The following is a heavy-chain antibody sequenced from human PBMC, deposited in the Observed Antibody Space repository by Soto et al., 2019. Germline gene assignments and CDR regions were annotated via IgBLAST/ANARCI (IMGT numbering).Heavy chain of an antibody. Sequence: QVQLVQSGAEVKKPGSSVRVSCTPSGGTFSSYTISWVRQAPGQGLEWMGRIVPITGMTRYAQKFQGRLTITAVTSTTPAYLELSSLTSEDSAVYFCARGVASLVDSWGQGNQVTVSS. CDR2: IVPITGMT. CDR1: GGTFSSYT. CDR3: ARGVASLVDS. J-gene: IGHJ4*02. V-gene: IGHV1-69*02. D-gene: IGHD2-15*01.